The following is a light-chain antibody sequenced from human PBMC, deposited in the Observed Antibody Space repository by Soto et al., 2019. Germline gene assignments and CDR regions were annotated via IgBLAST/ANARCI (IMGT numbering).Light chain of an antibody. Sequence: QSALTQPASVSGSPGQSITISCTGTSSDVGGHNYVSWYQQHPGKAPKVMIYEVSNRPSGVSNRFSGSKSGNTASLTISGLQAEDEADYYCSSYGGSNIPLYVFGTGTKLTVL. V-gene: IGLV2-14*01. CDR1: SSDVGGHNY. J-gene: IGLJ1*01. CDR3: SSYGGSNIPLYV. CDR2: EVS.